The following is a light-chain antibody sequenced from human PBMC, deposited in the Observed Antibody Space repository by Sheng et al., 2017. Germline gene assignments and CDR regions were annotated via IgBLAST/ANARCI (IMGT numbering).Light chain of an antibody. V-gene: IGLV2-14*03. J-gene: IGLJ1*01. CDR1: SSDIGGYNY. Sequence: QSALTQSASVSGSPGQSITISCSGISSDIGGYNYVSWYQQHPGNAPRLIIYAVSNRPSGISNRFSASKSGNTASLNIAGLQAEDEAEYFCASYKSNSYFFGSGTKVTVL. CDR3: ASYKSNSYF. CDR2: AVS.